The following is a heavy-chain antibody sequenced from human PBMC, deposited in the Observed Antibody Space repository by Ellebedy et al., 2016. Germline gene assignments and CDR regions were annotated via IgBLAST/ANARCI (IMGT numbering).Heavy chain of an antibody. Sequence: GGSLRLXCTASELNLGNYFMSWVRQAPGKGLEWVSTINGGGYTTYFADSVRGRFAISRDNAKNSLYLQMNSLRAEDTAMYYCAREMTTVTISWFDPWGQGTLVTVSS. CDR2: INGGGYTT. CDR3: AREMTTVTISWFDP. D-gene: IGHD4-17*01. V-gene: IGHV3-23*01. J-gene: IGHJ5*02. CDR1: ELNLGNYF.